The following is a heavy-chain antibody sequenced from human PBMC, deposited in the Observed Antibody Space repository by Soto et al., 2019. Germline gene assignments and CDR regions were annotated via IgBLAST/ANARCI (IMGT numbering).Heavy chain of an antibody. CDR1: GFTFSTSA. J-gene: IGHJ4*02. Sequence: GGSLRLSCTASGFTFSTSAMSWVRQAPGRGLEWVSGISGSGVGTYYADSVKGRFTISRDNSKNTLYLQMSGLRAEDAAVYYCAKCVVPYYFDYWGQGTLVTVSS. CDR2: ISGSGVGT. V-gene: IGHV3-23*01. CDR3: AKCVVPYYFDY. D-gene: IGHD2-15*01.